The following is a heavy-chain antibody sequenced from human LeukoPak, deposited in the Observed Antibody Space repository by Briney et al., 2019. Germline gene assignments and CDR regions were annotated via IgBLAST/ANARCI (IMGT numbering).Heavy chain of an antibody. CDR2: ISQSGST. Sequence: SGTLSLTCALSGRFISSSNWWTWVRQPPGKGLEWVGEISQSGSTNYNPSLKSRVTISLDKSKNQFSLKLTSVTAADTAVYYCARDLSGMDVWGQGTTVTVSS. CDR3: ARDLSGMDV. J-gene: IGHJ6*02. V-gene: IGHV4-4*02. CDR1: GRFISSSNW.